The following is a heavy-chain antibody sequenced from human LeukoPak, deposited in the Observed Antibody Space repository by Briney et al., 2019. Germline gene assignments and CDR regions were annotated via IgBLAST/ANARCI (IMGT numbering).Heavy chain of an antibody. J-gene: IGHJ4*02. D-gene: IGHD2-2*01. V-gene: IGHV4-4*07. CDR2: IYTSGST. Sequence: SETLSLTCTVSGASISSYYWTWIRQPAGKGLEWIGRIYTSGSTNYNPSLKSRVAMSVDTSKNQFSLKLSSVTAAVTAVYYCARLSADSSSSRGFDYWGQGTLVTVSS. CDR3: ARLSADSSSSRGFDY. CDR1: GASISSYY.